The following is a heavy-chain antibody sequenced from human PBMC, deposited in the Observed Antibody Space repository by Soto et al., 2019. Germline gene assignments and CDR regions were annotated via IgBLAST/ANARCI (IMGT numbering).Heavy chain of an antibody. D-gene: IGHD2-2*02. CDR2: IIPIFGTA. Sequence: GASVKVSCKASGGTFSSYAISWVRQAPGQGLEWMGGIIPIFGTANYAQKFQVRVTITADESTSTAYMELSSLRSEDTAVYYCAVDIVVVPAAIGDYYYRMDVWGQGTTVTVSS. J-gene: IGHJ6*02. CDR1: GGTFSSYA. CDR3: AVDIVVVPAAIGDYYYRMDV. V-gene: IGHV1-69*13.